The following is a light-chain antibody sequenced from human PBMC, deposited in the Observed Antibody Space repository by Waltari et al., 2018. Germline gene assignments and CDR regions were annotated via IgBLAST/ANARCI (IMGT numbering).Light chain of an antibody. Sequence: YYLLPPPPVSVSPAQTASITCSGGDMGNNHANWYQQKSGQSPILVIYQDTNRPSGIPERFSASNSGNTATLTIRGAQALDEADYYCQMWDSNNVVFGGGTKLTVL. J-gene: IGLJ2*01. CDR2: QDT. CDR3: QMWDSNNVV. CDR1: DMGNNH. V-gene: IGLV3-1*01.